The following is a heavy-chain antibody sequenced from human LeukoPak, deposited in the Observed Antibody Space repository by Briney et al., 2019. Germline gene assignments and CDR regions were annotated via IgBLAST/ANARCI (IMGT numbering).Heavy chain of an antibody. J-gene: IGHJ4*02. CDR2: INHSGST. Sequence: ASETLSLTCAVYGGSFSGYYWSWIRQPPGKGLEWIGEINHSGSTNYNLSLKSRVTISVDTSKNQFSLKLSSVTAADTAVYYCARGCVRWLVRGGYFDYWGQGTLVTVSS. D-gene: IGHD6-19*01. V-gene: IGHV4-34*01. CDR1: GGSFSGYY. CDR3: ARGCVRWLVRGGYFDY.